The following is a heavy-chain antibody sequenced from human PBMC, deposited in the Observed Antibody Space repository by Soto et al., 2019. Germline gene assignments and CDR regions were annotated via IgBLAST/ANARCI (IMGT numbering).Heavy chain of an antibody. CDR1: GFTFSSYW. Sequence: GGSLRLSCAASGFTFSSYWMSWVRQAPGKGLEWVANIKEDGSEKYYVDSVKGRFTISRDNAKNSLYLQMNSLRAEDTAVYYCARDPPGRRYYYAMDVWGQGTTVTVSS. V-gene: IGHV3-7*03. D-gene: IGHD2-15*01. CDR3: ARDPPGRRYYYAMDV. CDR2: IKEDGSEK. J-gene: IGHJ6*02.